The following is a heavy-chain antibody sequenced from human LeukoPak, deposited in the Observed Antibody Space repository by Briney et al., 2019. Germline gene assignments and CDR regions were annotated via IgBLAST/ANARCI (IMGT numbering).Heavy chain of an antibody. V-gene: IGHV4-34*01. D-gene: IGHD3-22*01. Sequence: SETLSLTCAVYGGSFSGYYWSWIRQPPGKGLEWIGEINHSGSTNYNPSLKSRVTISVDTPKNQFSLKLSSVTAADTAVYYCARGKRAKGLKTYYYDSSGYWPIDYWGQGTLVTVSS. J-gene: IGHJ4*02. CDR1: GGSFSGYY. CDR2: INHSGST. CDR3: ARGKRAKGLKTYYYDSSGYWPIDY.